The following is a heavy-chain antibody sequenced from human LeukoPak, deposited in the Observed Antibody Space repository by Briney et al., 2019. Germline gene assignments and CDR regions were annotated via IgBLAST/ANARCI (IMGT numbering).Heavy chain of an antibody. CDR3: ARDSSLEYYYDSSHAFDI. Sequence: GGSLRLSCAASGFTFSSYAMSWVRQAPGKGLEWVSAISGSGGSAYYADSVKGRFTISRDNSKYTLYLQMNSLRAEDTAVYYCARDSSLEYYYDSSHAFDIWGQGTMVTVSS. CDR1: GFTFSSYA. J-gene: IGHJ3*02. CDR2: ISGSGGSA. D-gene: IGHD3-22*01. V-gene: IGHV3-23*01.